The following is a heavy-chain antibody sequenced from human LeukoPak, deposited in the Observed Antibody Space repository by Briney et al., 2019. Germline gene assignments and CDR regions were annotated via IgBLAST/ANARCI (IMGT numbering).Heavy chain of an antibody. V-gene: IGHV3-53*01. CDR2: IYSGGST. J-gene: IGHJ4*02. CDR1: GFTVSSNY. Sequence: GGSLRLSCAASGFTVSSNYMSWVRQAPGKGLEWVSVIYSGGSTYYADSVKGRFTISRDNPKNTLYLQMNSLRAEDTAVYYCARGQYDFWSGLDFDYWGQGTLVTVSS. CDR3: ARGQYDFWSGLDFDY. D-gene: IGHD3-3*01.